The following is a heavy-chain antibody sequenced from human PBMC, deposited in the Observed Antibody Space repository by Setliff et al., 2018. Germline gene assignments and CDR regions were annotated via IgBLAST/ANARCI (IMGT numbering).Heavy chain of an antibody. Sequence: SETLSLTCTVSGGSMGSYYWTWIRQSAGKGLEWIGRVYTTGSTAFNPSLNSRVTMSLDKSKNQFSLKLYSVTAADTAVYFCANWYRGGWHSNYWGQGTLVTVSS. D-gene: IGHD6-19*01. CDR2: VYTTGST. CDR1: GGSMGSYY. J-gene: IGHJ4*02. CDR3: ANWYRGGWHSNY. V-gene: IGHV4-4*07.